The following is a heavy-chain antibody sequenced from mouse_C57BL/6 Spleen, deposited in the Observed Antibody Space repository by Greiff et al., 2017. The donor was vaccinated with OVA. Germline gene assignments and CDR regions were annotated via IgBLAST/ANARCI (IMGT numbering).Heavy chain of an antibody. CDR2: IHPTSGST. D-gene: IGHD4-1*01. Sequence: QVQLQQPGAELVKPGASVKLSCKASGYTFTSYWMHWVKQRPGQGLEWIGMIHPTSGSTNYNEKFKSKATLTVDKSSSTAYMQLSSLTSEDSAVYYCARGRDWDTFDYWGQGTTLTVSS. CDR1: GYTFTSYW. J-gene: IGHJ2*01. CDR3: ARGRDWDTFDY. V-gene: IGHV1-64*01.